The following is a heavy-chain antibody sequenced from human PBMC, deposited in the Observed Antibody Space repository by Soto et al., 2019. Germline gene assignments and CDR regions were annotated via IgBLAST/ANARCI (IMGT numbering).Heavy chain of an antibody. J-gene: IGHJ4*02. D-gene: IGHD6-6*01. V-gene: IGHV3-33*01. CDR3: ARSPPGVAGRYYFDY. CDR1: GFSFSSYG. Sequence: QVQLVESGGGVVQPGRSLRLSCAASGFSFSSYGMHWVRQAPGKGLEWVAVIWYDGSNKYYGDSVKGRFTISRDNSKNPLYLQMNSLRAEDTAVYYCARSPPGVAGRYYFDYWGQGTLITVSS. CDR2: IWYDGSNK.